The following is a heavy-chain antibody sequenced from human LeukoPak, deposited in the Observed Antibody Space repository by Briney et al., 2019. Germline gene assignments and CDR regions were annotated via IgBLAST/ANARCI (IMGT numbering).Heavy chain of an antibody. J-gene: IGHJ4*02. Sequence: PGGSLRLSCAASGFTFSSNWMHWVRHGQGKGLVWVSRINSDGSRTDYAESVKGRFTISRDNAKNTLSLEMNSLGDEDTAVYYCSRDFNGRNDFWGQGTLVTVSS. V-gene: IGHV3-74*01. CDR3: SRDFNGRNDF. D-gene: IGHD1-14*01. CDR2: INSDGSRT. CDR1: GFTFSSNW.